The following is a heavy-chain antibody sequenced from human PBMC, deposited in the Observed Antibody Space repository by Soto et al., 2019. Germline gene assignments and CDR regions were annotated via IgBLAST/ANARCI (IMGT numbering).Heavy chain of an antibody. CDR1: GFTFLNYD. V-gene: IGHV3-23*01. J-gene: IGHJ2*01. CDR2: ISGSGGT. Sequence: PGGSLRLSCVASGFTFLNYDMHWVRQAPGKGLEWVAGISGSGGTFDANSVRGRFTISKDDSKNTLYLQMNSLRVEDTALYYCAKDRQGSGTDFDLWGRSTL. D-gene: IGHD3-10*01. CDR3: AKDRQGSGTDFDL.